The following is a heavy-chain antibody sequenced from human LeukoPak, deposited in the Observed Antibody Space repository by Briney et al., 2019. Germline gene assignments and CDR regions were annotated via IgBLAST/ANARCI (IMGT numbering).Heavy chain of an antibody. V-gene: IGHV3-23*01. CDR2: ISGSGGST. D-gene: IGHD1-14*01. CDR3: AKDGDSPVTPNHPDY. Sequence: GGSLRLSCAASGFTLSSYGMSGVRDAPGKGREWFSAISGSGGSTYYADSVEGRFTISRDNSKNTLYLQMNSLRAEDTAVYYCAKDGDSPVTPNHPDYWGQGTLVTVSS. CDR1: GFTLSSYG. J-gene: IGHJ4*02.